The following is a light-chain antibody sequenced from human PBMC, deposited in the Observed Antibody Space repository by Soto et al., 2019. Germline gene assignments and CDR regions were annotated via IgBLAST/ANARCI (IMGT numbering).Light chain of an antibody. Sequence: EIVMTQSPATLSVSPVDRATLSCRASQSVDNDLAWYQQKPGQAPRLLVYGTSSRATGIPDRFSGSGSGTDFTLTISRLEPEDFAVFYCQQYGSSITFGQGTRLEIK. V-gene: IGKV3-20*01. CDR3: QQYGSSIT. CDR2: GTS. J-gene: IGKJ5*01. CDR1: QSVDND.